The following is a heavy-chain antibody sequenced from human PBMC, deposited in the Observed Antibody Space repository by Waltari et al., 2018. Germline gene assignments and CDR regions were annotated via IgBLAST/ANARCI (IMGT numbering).Heavy chain of an antibody. CDR3: ARPGRVGGGSLMGLDY. D-gene: IGHD2-15*01. CDR2: FIYNANT. J-gene: IGHJ4*02. V-gene: IGHV4-39*01. CDR1: GGSISGPSYY. Sequence: QLQLQESGPGLVKASETLSLTCPVSGGSISGPSYYWGWIRQPPGKGLEWIGSFIYNANTYYNPSLKSRITISVDTSKNQFSLQLTSVTAADTAMYYCARPGRVGGGSLMGLDYWGQGTLVTVSS.